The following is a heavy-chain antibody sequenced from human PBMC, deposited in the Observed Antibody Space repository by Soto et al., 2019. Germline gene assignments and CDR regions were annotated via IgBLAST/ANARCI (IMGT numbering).Heavy chain of an antibody. CDR1: GYTFTSRG. V-gene: IGHV1-18*04. J-gene: IGHJ4*02. Sequence: ASVKVSCKASGYTFTSRGISWVRQAPGQGLEWMGWISPYTGNTNYAQNLQGRVTMTTDTSTNTAYMELRSLRSDDTAVYYCARDRTAAGTVDYRGQGTLVTVSS. D-gene: IGHD6-13*01. CDR3: ARDRTAAGTVDY. CDR2: ISPYTGNT.